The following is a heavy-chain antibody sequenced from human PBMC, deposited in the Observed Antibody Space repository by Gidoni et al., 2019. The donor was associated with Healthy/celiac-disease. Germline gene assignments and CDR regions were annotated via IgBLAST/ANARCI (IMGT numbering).Heavy chain of an antibody. Sequence: EVQQLESGGGLVQPGGSLRLSCAASGFTFSSYAMSWVRQAPGKGLEWVSAISGSGGSTYYADSVKGRFTISRDNSKNTLYLQMNSLRAEDTAVYYCAKDYGSGSYLPDAFDIWGQGTMVTVSS. J-gene: IGHJ3*02. CDR3: AKDYGSGSYLPDAFDI. D-gene: IGHD1-26*01. CDR2: ISGSGGST. V-gene: IGHV3-23*01. CDR1: GFTFSSYA.